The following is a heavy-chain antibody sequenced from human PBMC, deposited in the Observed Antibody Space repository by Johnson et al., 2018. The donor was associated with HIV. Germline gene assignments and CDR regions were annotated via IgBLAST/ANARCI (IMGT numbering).Heavy chain of an antibody. CDR3: AKDQYRKLTTVAGI. J-gene: IGHJ3*02. CDR2: IRYDGSNT. Sequence: QVQLVESGGGVVRPGGSLRLSCAASGFIFDDHGMHWVRQAPGKGLEWVAFIRYDGSNTYYADSVRGRFTLSRDNSKNTVYLQMNSLRAEDTAVYYCAKDQYRKLTTVAGIWGQGTMVTVSS. CDR1: GFIFDDHG. D-gene: IGHD4-17*01. V-gene: IGHV3-30*02.